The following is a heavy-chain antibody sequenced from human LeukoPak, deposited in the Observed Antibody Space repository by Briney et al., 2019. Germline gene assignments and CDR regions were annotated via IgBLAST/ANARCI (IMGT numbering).Heavy chain of an antibody. Sequence: NASETLSLTCTVSGGSISSYYWSWIRQPPGKGLEWIGYIYYSGSTNYNPSLKSRVTISVDTSKNQFSLKLSSVTAADTAVYYCARVGYYDFWSGYYQPYYYYGMDVWGQGTTVTVSS. CDR2: IYYSGST. V-gene: IGHV4-59*01. D-gene: IGHD3-3*01. CDR1: GGSISSYY. CDR3: ARVGYYDFWSGYYQPYYYYGMDV. J-gene: IGHJ6*02.